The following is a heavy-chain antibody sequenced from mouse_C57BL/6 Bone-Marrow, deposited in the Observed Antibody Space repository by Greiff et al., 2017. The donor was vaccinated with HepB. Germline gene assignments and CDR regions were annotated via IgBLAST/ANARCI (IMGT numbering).Heavy chain of an antibody. D-gene: IGHD1-1*02. CDR1: GFTFSNYW. J-gene: IGHJ4*01. CDR3: SYGPYYAMDY. CDR2: IRLKSDNYAT. V-gene: IGHV6-3*01. Sequence: EVKLQESGGGLVQPGGSMKLSCVASGFTFSNYWMNWVRQSPEKGLEWVAQIRLKSDNYATHYAESVKGRFTISRDDSKSSVYLQMNNLRAEDTGIYYWSYGPYYAMDYWGQGTSVTVSS.